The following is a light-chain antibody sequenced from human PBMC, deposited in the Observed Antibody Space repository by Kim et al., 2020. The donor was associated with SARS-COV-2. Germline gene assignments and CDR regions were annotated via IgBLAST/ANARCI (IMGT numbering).Light chain of an antibody. CDR2: SAS. CDR1: QSVIIC. V-gene: IGKV1-5*01. Sequence: SASVGARVTITCRASQSVIICFAWYQQKPGKVPTPLIYSASNLESGVPSRFSGSGSGTEFTLTISSLQPDDFATYYCQEYETYPFAFGQGTKLEI. CDR3: QEYETYPFA. J-gene: IGKJ2*01.